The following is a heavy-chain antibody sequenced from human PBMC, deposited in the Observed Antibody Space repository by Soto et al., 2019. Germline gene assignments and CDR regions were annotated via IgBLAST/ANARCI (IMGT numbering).Heavy chain of an antibody. J-gene: IGHJ5*02. V-gene: IGHV1-69*13. Sequence: ASVKVSCKASGGTFSSYAISWVRQAPGQGLEWMGGIIPIFGTANYAQKFQGRVTITADESTSTAYMELSSLRSEDTAVYYCASTQGSSWYVDWFDPWGQGTLVTVSS. CDR2: IIPIFGTA. CDR3: ASTQGSSWYVDWFDP. CDR1: GGTFSSYA. D-gene: IGHD6-13*01.